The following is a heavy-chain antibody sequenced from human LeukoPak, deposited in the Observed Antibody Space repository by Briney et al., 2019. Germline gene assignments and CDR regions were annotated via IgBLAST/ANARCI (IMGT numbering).Heavy chain of an antibody. J-gene: IGHJ4*02. V-gene: IGHV4-39*07. CDR1: GGSISSSSYY. D-gene: IGHD2-2*01. CDR2: IYYSGST. Sequence: SETLSLTCTVSGGSISSSSYYWGWIRQPPGKGLEWIGSIYYSGSTNYNPSLKSRVTISVDKSKNQFSLKLSSVTAADTAVYYCARRGVVPAAMYFDYWGQGTLVTVSS. CDR3: ARRGVVPAAMYFDY.